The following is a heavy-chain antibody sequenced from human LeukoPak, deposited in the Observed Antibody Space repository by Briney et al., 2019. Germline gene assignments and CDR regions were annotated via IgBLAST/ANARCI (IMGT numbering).Heavy chain of an antibody. CDR3: ARSGYSYGYVFDY. CDR1: GYTSTNYD. CDR2: IGAYNDNT. V-gene: IGHV1-18*01. D-gene: IGHD5-18*01. J-gene: IGHJ4*02. Sequence: ASVKVSCKASGYTSTNYDISWVRQAPGQGLEWVAWIGAYNDNTNHAKTLQGRVIMTTDTSTNTAHMELRSLRSDDTAVYYCARSGYSYGYVFDYWGEGTLVTVSS.